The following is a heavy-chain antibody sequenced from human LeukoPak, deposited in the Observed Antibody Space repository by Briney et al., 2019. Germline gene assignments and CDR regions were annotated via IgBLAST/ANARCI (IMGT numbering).Heavy chain of an antibody. CDR2: IQHDGSNQ. D-gene: IGHD3-10*01. CDR1: GFSFSGYG. J-gene: IGHJ5*02. V-gene: IGHV3-30*02. CDR3: AKDRENYYGSGSYYH. Sequence: SGGSLRLSCAAPGFSFSGYGMHWVRQAPGKGLEWVAYIQHDGSNQQYADSVKGRFTISRDNSKNTLYLQMNSLRAEDTAVYYCAKDRENYYGSGSYYHWGQGTLVTVSS.